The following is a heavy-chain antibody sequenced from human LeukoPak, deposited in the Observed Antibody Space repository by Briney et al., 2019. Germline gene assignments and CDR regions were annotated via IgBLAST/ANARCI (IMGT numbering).Heavy chain of an antibody. D-gene: IGHD2-15*01. CDR3: ARDTGCAGGTCFSFYDY. Sequence: GGSLRLSCAASGFTFSSYRMNWVRQAPGKGLEWVSSISSSNSYIYYADSVKGRFTISRDNAKNSLYLQMNSLRAEDTAVYYCARDTGCAGGTCFSFYDYWGQGTLVTVSS. CDR1: GFTFSSYR. V-gene: IGHV3-21*01. CDR2: ISSSNSYI. J-gene: IGHJ4*02.